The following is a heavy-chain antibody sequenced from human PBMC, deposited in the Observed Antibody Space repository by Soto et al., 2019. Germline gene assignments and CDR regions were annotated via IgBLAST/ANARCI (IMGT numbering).Heavy chain of an antibody. V-gene: IGHV1-69*13. Sequence: GASVKVSCKASGYTFTSYDINWVRQATGQGLEWMGGIIPIFGTANYAQKFQGRVTITADESTSTAYMELSSLRSEDTAVYYYAREVSNWFDPWGQGTLVTVSS. CDR3: AREVSNWFDP. CDR1: GYTFTSYD. J-gene: IGHJ5*02. D-gene: IGHD6-6*01. CDR2: IIPIFGTA.